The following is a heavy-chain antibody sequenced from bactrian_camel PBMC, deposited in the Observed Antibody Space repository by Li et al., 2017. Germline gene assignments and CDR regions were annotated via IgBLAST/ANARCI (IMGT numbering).Heavy chain of an antibody. CDR3: AARSSSSGEYNY. CDR2: MNTLSGIT. Sequence: HVQLVESGGGSAQAGGSLRLSCAPSGYGESRSCMGWFRQAPGKEREAVATMNTLSGITVIADSVKGRFTISKDNAKKTLYLQMNSLKPEDTAMYYCAARSSSSGEYNYWGQGTQVTVS. CDR1: GYGESRSC. V-gene: IGHV3S54*01. J-gene: IGHJ4*01.